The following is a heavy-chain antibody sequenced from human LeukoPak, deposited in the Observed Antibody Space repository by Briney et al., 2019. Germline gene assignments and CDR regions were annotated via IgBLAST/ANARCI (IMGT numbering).Heavy chain of an antibody. D-gene: IGHD4-11*01. V-gene: IGHV4-39*01. J-gene: IGHJ3*02. CDR1: GGSFSTISYY. Sequence: PSETLSLTCTVSGGSFSTISYYWGWIRQPRGKGLEWIGSMSYGGTPFYNPSLRSRVTISVDTSRNHFSLKLISVTAADTAVYHCARQAIQYLSDPFDIWGQGTMVTVSS. CDR2: MSYGGTP. CDR3: ARQAIQYLSDPFDI.